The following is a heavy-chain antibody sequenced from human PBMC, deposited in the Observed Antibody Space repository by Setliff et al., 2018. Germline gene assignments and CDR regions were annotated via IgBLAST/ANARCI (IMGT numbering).Heavy chain of an antibody. Sequence: PGGSLRLSCAASGFTFSSYAMSWVRQAPGKGLEWVSAISGSGGSTYYADSVKGRFTISRDNSKNTLYLQMNSLRAEDTAVYYCARSFGSAAGPTRYAFDIWGQGTMVTVSS. CDR3: ARSFGSAAGPTRYAFDI. V-gene: IGHV3-23*01. J-gene: IGHJ3*02. D-gene: IGHD6-13*01. CDR1: GFTFSSYA. CDR2: ISGSGGST.